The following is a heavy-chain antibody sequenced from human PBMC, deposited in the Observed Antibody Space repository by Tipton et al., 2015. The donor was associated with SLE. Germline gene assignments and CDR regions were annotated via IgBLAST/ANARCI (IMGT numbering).Heavy chain of an antibody. D-gene: IGHD2-2*01. V-gene: IGHV4-34*01. CDR3: AREGRLIFYEYQSPSWFDA. Sequence: TLSLTCAVYGGSFSGYYWTWIRQPPGKGLEWIGSIYYSGSTYYNPSLKSRVTILVDTSQNQVSLRLNSVTAADTAVYYCAREGRLIFYEYQSPSWFDAWGQGTLVTVSS. CDR2: IYYSGST. CDR1: GGSFSGYY. J-gene: IGHJ5*02.